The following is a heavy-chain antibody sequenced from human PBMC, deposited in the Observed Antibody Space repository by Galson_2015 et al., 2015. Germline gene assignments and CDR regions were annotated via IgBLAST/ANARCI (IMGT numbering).Heavy chain of an antibody. D-gene: IGHD6-19*01. CDR3: ARDTSGWYSD. J-gene: IGHJ4*02. CDR2: IKTDGSST. Sequence: SLRLSCAASGFTFSNYWMHWVRQVPGKGLVWVSRIKTDGSSTGYADSVKGRFTISRDNAKNTVYLQMNSLTAEGTAVYYCARDTSGWYSDWGQGTLVTVSS. V-gene: IGHV3-74*01. CDR1: GFTFSNYW.